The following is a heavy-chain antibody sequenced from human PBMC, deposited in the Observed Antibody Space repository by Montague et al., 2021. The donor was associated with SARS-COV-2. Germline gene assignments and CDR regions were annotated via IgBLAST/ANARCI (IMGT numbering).Heavy chain of an antibody. V-gene: IGHV3-23*01. D-gene: IGHD3-10*01. CDR2: ISASFVRT. J-gene: IGHJ4*02. Sequence: SLRLSCAASVFTFSTYAMALVRQAPGKGLEGVSSISASFVRTHYPYSXKVRFTISRDNSKNTLYLQMSSLRAEDTAVYFCLNYHGSGSYGDFWGQGTLVTVSP. CDR1: VFTFSTYA. CDR3: LNYHGSGSYGDF.